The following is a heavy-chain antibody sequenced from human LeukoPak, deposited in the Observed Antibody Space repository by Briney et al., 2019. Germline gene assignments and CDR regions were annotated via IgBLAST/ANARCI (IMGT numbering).Heavy chain of an antibody. J-gene: IGHJ4*02. V-gene: IGHV4-59*01. D-gene: IGHD6-19*01. CDR3: ARYSSGWSDFFDY. Sequence: SETLSLTCTVSGGSISSYYWSWIRQPPGKGLEWIGYIYYSGGTNYNPSLKSRVTISVDTSKNQFSLKLSSVTAADTAVYYCARYSSGWSDFFDYWGQGTLVTVSS. CDR1: GGSISSYY. CDR2: IYYSGGT.